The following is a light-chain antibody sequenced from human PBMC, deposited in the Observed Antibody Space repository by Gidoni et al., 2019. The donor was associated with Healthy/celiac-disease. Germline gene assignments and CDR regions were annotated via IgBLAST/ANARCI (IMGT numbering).Light chain of an antibody. V-gene: IGLV7-46*01. Sequence: QAVVTQEPSLTVSPGGTVTLTCGSSTGAVTSGHYPYWFQQKPGQAPRTLIYDTSNKHSWTPAPFSGSLLGGKAALTLSGAQPEDEAEYYCLLSYSGAWGVFGGGTKLTVL. CDR3: LLSYSGAWGV. CDR1: TGAVTSGHY. CDR2: DTS. J-gene: IGLJ3*02.